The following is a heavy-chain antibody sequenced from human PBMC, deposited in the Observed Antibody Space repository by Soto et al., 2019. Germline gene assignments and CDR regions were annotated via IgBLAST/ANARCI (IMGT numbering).Heavy chain of an antibody. J-gene: IGHJ5*02. CDR2: IYYSGST. CDR3: ARDVASSSWYDLNWFDP. D-gene: IGHD6-13*01. CDR1: GGSISSGDYY. V-gene: IGHV4-30-4*01. Sequence: SETLSLTCTVSGGSISSGDYYWSWIRQPPGKGLEWIGYIYYSGSTYYNPSLKSRVTISVDTSKNQFSLKLSSVTAADTAVYYCARDVASSSWYDLNWFDPWGQGTLVTVSS.